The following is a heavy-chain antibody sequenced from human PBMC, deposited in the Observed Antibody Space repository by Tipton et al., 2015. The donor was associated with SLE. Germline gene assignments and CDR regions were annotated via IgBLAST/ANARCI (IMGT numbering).Heavy chain of an antibody. CDR2: IIHSGTT. V-gene: IGHV4-34*12. Sequence: GLVKPSETLSLTCGVYGESFLGYFWTWIRQPPGKGLEWIGEIIHSGTTNYNPSLKSRVIISLDTSKNQFSLKLSSVTAAGTAVYFCARVAPTEVFDYWGQGTLVTVSS. D-gene: IGHD1-1*01. J-gene: IGHJ4*02. CDR3: ARVAPTEVFDY. CDR1: GESFLGYF.